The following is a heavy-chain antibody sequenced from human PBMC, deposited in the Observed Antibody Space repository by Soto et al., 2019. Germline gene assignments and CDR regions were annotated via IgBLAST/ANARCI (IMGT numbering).Heavy chain of an antibody. CDR2: FYPGDSTS. V-gene: IGHV5-51*01. J-gene: IGHJ3*01. CDR3: ARIIGYCRNNDCSWTFDV. Sequence: GESLKISCKTSGYSFISYWVAWVRQVPGKGLEWMGTFYPGDSTSTYSPSFQGQVTISVDNSISTAYLQLSSLKPSDTAMYYCARIIGYCRNNDCSWTFDVWGQGTMVPVSS. D-gene: IGHD2-15*01. CDR1: GYSFISYW.